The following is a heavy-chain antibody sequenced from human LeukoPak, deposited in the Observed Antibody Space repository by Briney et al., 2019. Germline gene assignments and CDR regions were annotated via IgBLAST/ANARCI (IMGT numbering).Heavy chain of an antibody. CDR1: GFTFSGFD. CDR3: VKDRADHYSFDS. V-gene: IGHV3-30*18. CDR2: ISHDGSHT. D-gene: IGHD4-11*01. J-gene: IGHJ4*02. Sequence: GGSLRLSCAASGFTFSGFDMYWVRQAPGKGLEWVAVISHDGSHTQHADSVKGRFTISRDNSKRTLYLQTNSLRPEDTAVYFCVKDRADHYSFDSWGQGTLVTVSS.